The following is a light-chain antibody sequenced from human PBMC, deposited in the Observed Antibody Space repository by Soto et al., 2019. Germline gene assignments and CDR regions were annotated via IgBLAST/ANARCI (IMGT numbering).Light chain of an antibody. CDR2: AAS. V-gene: IGKV1-27*01. J-gene: IGKJ3*01. Sequence: DIQMTQSPSSLSASVGDRVTITCRARQGISNFLAWYQQKPGKVPKVLIYAASTLQSEVPSRFSGSGSGTDFTFTISSMQPEDVATYYCQVYNSAPPVTFGPGPKVDIK. CDR3: QVYNSAPPVT. CDR1: QGISNF.